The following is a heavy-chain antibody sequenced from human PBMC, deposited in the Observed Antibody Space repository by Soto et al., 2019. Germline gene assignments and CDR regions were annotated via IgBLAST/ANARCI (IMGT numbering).Heavy chain of an antibody. CDR1: GFSFSDYW. CDR3: ARGGWKAYYMDV. CDR2: IKGDETTT. V-gene: IGHV3-74*01. D-gene: IGHD1-1*01. J-gene: IGHJ6*03. Sequence: EVQLVESGGGLIQPGGSLRLSCAASGFSFSDYWIHWVRQVPGKGLVWVSRIKGDETTTNYADFVKGRFTISRDNAKNTVFLQMNSLRVEDTAVYYCARGGWKAYYMDVWAKGPTVSVSS.